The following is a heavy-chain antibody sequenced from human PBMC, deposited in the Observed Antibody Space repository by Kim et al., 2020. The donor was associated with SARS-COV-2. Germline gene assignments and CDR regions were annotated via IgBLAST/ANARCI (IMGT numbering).Heavy chain of an antibody. D-gene: IGHD2-21*01. CDR2: IYSSGNT. CDR1: GGSISSDSYY. J-gene: IGHJ5*02. Sequence: SETLSLTCTVSGGSISSDSYYWTWIRQPAGKELEWIGRIYSSGNTNYNPSLKSRVTLSVDTSKNQFSLKLSSVTAADTAVYYCAIIKIASSGGWFDPWGQGTLVTVSS. CDR3: AIIKIASSGGWFDP. V-gene: IGHV4-61*02.